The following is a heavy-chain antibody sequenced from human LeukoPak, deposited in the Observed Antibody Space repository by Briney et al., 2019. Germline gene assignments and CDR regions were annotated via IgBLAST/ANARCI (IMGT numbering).Heavy chain of an antibody. J-gene: IGHJ4*02. CDR3: ARVKDSSGWYFDY. CDR2: TYYRSKWYN. CDR1: GDSVSSNSVA. Sequence: SQTLSLTCAISGDSVSSNSVAWHWIRQSPSRGLEWLGRTYYRSKWYNDYAVSVKSRITINPDTSKNQFSLQLNSVTPEDTAVYYCARVKDSSGWYFDYWGQGTLVTVSS. V-gene: IGHV6-1*01. D-gene: IGHD6-19*01.